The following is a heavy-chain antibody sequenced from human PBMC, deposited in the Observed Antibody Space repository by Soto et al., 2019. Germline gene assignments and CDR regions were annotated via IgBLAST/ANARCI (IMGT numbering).Heavy chain of an antibody. Sequence: QVQLVESGGGLVKPGGSLRLSCEGSGFTFSDYYINWIRQAPGKGLEWISYSSNSGTFSRYADSVKGRFSISRDNTKNLLYLQMNSLRAEDTAVYYCARSGDNYNRLAYWGQGTPVTVSS. CDR3: ARSGDNYNRLAY. V-gene: IGHV3-11*06. CDR1: GFTFSDYY. D-gene: IGHD1-1*01. J-gene: IGHJ4*02. CDR2: SSNSGTFS.